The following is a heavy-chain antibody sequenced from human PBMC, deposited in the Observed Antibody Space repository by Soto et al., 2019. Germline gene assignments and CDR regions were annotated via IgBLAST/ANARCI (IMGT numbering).Heavy chain of an antibody. J-gene: IGHJ3*02. CDR2: ISWNSGSI. D-gene: IGHD4-17*01. CDR3: AKDFEVLGDYADDAFDI. V-gene: IGHV3-9*01. CDR1: GFTFDDYA. Sequence: PGGSLRLSCAASGFTFDDYAMHWVRQAPGKGLEWVSGISWNSGSIGYADSVKGRFTISRDNAKNSLYLQMNSLRAEDTALYYCAKDFEVLGDYADDAFDIWGQGTMVTVSS.